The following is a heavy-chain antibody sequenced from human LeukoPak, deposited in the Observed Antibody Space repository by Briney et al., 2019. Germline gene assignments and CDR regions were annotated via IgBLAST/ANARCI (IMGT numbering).Heavy chain of an antibody. D-gene: IGHD3-22*01. CDR3: TTDISAYYYYDSSGPTVPLDY. CDR1: GFTLSNAW. CDR2: IKSKTHGGTT. J-gene: IGHJ4*02. Sequence: PGGSLRLSCAASGFTLSNAWTSWVRQAPGKGLEWVGRIKSKTHGGTTDSAAPVKGRFTISRDDSKNTMYLQMNSLKTEDTAVYYWTTDISAYYYYDSSGPTVPLDYWGQGILVTVSS. V-gene: IGHV3-15*01.